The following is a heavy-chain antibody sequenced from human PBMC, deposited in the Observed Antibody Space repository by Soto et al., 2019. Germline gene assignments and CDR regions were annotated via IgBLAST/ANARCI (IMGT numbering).Heavy chain of an antibody. CDR2: IKSKTDGGTT. V-gene: IGHV3-15*07. J-gene: IGHJ2*01. CDR3: TTDPADSSGWIYWYFDL. D-gene: IGHD6-19*01. Sequence: EVQLVESGGGLVKPGGSLRLSCAASGFTFSNAWMNWVRQAPGKGLEWVGRIKSKTDGGTTDYAAPVKGRFTISRDHSKNTMYLQMNSLKTEDTAVYYCTTDPADSSGWIYWYFDLWGRGTLVTVSS. CDR1: GFTFSNAW.